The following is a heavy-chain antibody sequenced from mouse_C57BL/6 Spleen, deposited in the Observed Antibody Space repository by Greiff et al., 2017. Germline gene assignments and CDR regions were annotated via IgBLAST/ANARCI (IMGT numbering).Heavy chain of an antibody. D-gene: IGHD1-1*01. CDR2: INPYNGGT. J-gene: IGHJ3*01. CDR1: GYTFTDYY. CDR3: ARGDYGSSYAAY. V-gene: IGHV1-19*01. Sequence: EVQLQQSGPVLVKPGASVKMSCKASGYTFTDYYMNWVKQSHGKSLEWIGVINPYNGGTSYNQKFKGKATLTVDKSSSTAYMELNSLTSEDSAVYYCARGDYGSSYAAYWGQGTLVTVSA.